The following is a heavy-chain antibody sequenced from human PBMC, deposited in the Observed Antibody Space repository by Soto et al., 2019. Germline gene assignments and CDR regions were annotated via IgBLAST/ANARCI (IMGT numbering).Heavy chain of an antibody. D-gene: IGHD3-16*01. V-gene: IGHV3-30*19. CDR3: ARWGTTGGLDV. CDR2: TSYDGSNK. Sequence: QVQLVESGGGVVQPGMSLRLSCVGSGFTFRSYVIHWVRQAPGKGLEWVALTSYDGSNKDYGDYVKGRFTISRDNSRNTVDLQMDSLRREDTALYYCARWGTTGGLDVWGQGTLVSVSS. J-gene: IGHJ1*01. CDR1: GFTFRSYV.